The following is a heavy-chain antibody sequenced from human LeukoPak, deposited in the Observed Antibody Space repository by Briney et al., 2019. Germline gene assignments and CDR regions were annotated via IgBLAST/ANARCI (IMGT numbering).Heavy chain of an antibody. Sequence: VASVKVTCKASGYTFTSYYMHWVRQAPGQGLEWMGWINPNSGGTNYAQKFQGRVTMTRDTSISTAYMELSRLRSDDTAVYYCARAPANYDYVWGSYREYYFDYWGQGTLVTVSS. CDR1: GYTFTSYY. CDR3: ARAPANYDYVWGSYREYYFDY. D-gene: IGHD3-16*02. J-gene: IGHJ4*02. CDR2: INPNSGGT. V-gene: IGHV1-2*02.